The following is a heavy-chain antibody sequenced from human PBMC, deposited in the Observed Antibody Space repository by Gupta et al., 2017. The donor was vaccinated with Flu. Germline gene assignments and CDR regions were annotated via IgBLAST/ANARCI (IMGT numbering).Heavy chain of an antibody. J-gene: IGHJ4*02. V-gene: IGHV3-33*01. CDR2: IWYDGSNK. CDR1: GFTFSSYG. D-gene: IGHD6-13*01. Sequence: QVQLVESGGGVVQPGRSLRLSCAASGFTFSSYGMHWVRQAPGKGLEWVAVIWYDGSNKYYADSVKGRFTISRYNSKNTLYLQMNSLRAXDTAVYYCASGYSSSWYNLDYWGQGTLVTVSS. CDR3: ASGYSSSWYNLDY.